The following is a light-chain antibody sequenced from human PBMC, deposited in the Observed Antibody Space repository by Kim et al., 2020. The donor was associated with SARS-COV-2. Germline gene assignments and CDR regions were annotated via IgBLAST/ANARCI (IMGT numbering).Light chain of an antibody. J-gene: IGKJ5*01. Sequence: SVSPGETATLSCRASQSVSNNLAWYQQKPGQAPRLLIYGASTRATGIPARFSGSGSGTEFTPTISSLQSEDFAVYYCQHYNNWPSFGQGTRLEIK. CDR3: QHYNNWPS. CDR2: GAS. V-gene: IGKV3-15*01. CDR1: QSVSNN.